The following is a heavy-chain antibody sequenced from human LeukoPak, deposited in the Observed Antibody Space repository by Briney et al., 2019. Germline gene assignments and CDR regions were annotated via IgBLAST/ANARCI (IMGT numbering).Heavy chain of an antibody. CDR3: ANEWLHISGTYKANN. V-gene: IGHV3-30*18. CDR1: GFTFRSYG. Sequence: GGSLRLSCAASGFTFRSYGMHWVRQAPGKGLERAAVISFDGSDKYFADSVKGRFTISRDNSKNTLYLQMNGLRTEDSAVYYCANEWLHISGTYKANNWGQGTLVTVSS. CDR2: ISFDGSDK. J-gene: IGHJ4*02. D-gene: IGHD3-10*01.